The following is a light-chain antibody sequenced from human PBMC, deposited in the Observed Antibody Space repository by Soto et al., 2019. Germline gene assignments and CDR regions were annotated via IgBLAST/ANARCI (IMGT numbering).Light chain of an antibody. CDR2: KAS. V-gene: IGKV1-5*03. CDR1: QSISSW. Sequence: DIQMTQSPSTLSASVGDRVTITCRASQSISSWLAWYQQKPGKAPKLMIYKASSLESGVPSRFSGSGSGTEFTRTISSLQPDDFANYYCQQYNSYSKTFGQGTKVEIK. J-gene: IGKJ1*01. CDR3: QQYNSYSKT.